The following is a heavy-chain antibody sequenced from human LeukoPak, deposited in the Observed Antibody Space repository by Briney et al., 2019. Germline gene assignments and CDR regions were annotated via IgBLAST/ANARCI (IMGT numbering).Heavy chain of an antibody. J-gene: IGHJ6*02. V-gene: IGHV1-2*02. CDR1: GYTFTGYY. D-gene: IGHD6-19*01. CDR3: ARVLAVAGTGGMDV. CDR2: INPNSGGT. Sequence: ASVTVSCKASGYTFTGYYMHLVRQAPGQGLEWMGWINPNSGGTNYAQKCEGRVTMTRDTSISTANTELSRLRSDDTAVYYCARVLAVAGTGGMDVWGQGTTVTVSS.